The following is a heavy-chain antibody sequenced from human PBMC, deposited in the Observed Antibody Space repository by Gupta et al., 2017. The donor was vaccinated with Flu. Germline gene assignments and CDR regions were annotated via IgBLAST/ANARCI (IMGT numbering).Heavy chain of an antibody. V-gene: IGHV1-2*02. CDR1: GHTFTGYY. J-gene: IGHJ4*02. CDR3: ATEPIGTSGITAPDY. D-gene: IGHD1-1*01. CDR2: INCNDLGA. Sequence: QVHLEQSGAEVKNPGASVKVSCKASGHTFTGYYVHWVRQAPGQGLEYMGWINCNDLGANYAQKFQGRVTLTRDTSISTAYMELTRLTTADTAVYFCATEPIGTSGITAPDYWGQGSLVTVSS.